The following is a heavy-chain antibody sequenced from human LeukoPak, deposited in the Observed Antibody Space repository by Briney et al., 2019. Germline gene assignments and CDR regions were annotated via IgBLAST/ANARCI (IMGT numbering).Heavy chain of an antibody. Sequence: LGRSLRLSCAASGFTFSSYGMHWVRQAPGKGLEWVAVISYDGSNKYYADSVKGRFTISRDNSKNTLYLQMNSLRAEDTAVYYCAKDLTPSYYYYGMDVWGQGTTVTVSS. CDR2: ISYDGSNK. J-gene: IGHJ6*02. CDR1: GFTFSSYG. V-gene: IGHV3-30*18. CDR3: AKDLTPSYYYYGMDV.